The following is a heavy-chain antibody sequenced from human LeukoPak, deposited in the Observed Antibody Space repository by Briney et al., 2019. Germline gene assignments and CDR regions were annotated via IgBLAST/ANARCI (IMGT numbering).Heavy chain of an antibody. CDR1: GGSISSSSYY. CDR3: ARGHIAAAGTGSPHAYYFDY. CDR2: IYYSGST. Sequence: KTSETLSLTCTVSGGSISSSSYYWGWIRQPPGKGLEWIGSIYYSGSTYYNPSLKSRVTISVDTSKNQFSLKLSSVTAADTAVYYCARGHIAAAGTGSPHAYYFDYWGQGTLVTVSS. J-gene: IGHJ4*02. V-gene: IGHV4-39*07. D-gene: IGHD6-13*01.